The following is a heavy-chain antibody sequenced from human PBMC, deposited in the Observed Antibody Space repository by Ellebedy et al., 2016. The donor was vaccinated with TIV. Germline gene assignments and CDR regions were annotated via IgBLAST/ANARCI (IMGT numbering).Heavy chain of an antibody. CDR3: ARVDYADEGFGY. V-gene: IGHV3-11*06. CDR1: GFTFSDYY. J-gene: IGHJ1*01. CDR2: ISRSSTST. Sequence: GESLKISCAASGFTFSDYYMSWIRQAPGKGLERVSYISRSSTSTKYADSVKGRFTVSRDNAKNSLFLEMNNLRVEDSALYYCARVDYADEGFGYWGQGTLVTVSS. D-gene: IGHD4-17*01.